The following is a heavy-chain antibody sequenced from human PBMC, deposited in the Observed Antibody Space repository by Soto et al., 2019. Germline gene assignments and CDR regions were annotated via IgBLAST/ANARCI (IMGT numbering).Heavy chain of an antibody. D-gene: IGHD5-18*01. CDR2: IYYSGST. Sequence: TLSLTCTVSGGSISSYYWSWIRQPPGKGLEWIGYIYYSGSTNYNPSLKSRVTISVDTSKNQFSLKLSSVTAADTAVYYCARGPGIQLWILPFDYWGQGTLVTVSS. CDR3: ARGPGIQLWILPFDY. CDR1: GGSISSYY. J-gene: IGHJ4*02. V-gene: IGHV4-59*01.